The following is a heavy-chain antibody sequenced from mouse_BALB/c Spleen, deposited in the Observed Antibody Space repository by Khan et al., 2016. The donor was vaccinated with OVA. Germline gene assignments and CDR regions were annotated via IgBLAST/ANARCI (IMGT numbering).Heavy chain of an antibody. CDR1: GFTFSTYG. Sequence: EVELVESGGDLVKPGGSLKLSCATSGFTFSTYGMSWVRQTPDKRLEWVAAISSGGSYTYYPGSVKGRFTISRDNANNTLYLQMSSLKSEDTAIYYCTRLACYYNSEGFAYWGQGTLVTVSA. CDR2: ISSGGSYT. CDR3: TRLACYYNSEGFAY. J-gene: IGHJ3*01. D-gene: IGHD2-3*01. V-gene: IGHV5-6*01.